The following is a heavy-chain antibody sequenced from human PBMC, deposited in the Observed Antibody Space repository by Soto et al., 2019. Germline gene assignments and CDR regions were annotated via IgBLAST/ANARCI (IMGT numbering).Heavy chain of an antibody. CDR1: GFTLSSYW. Sequence: GGSLRLSCEASGFTLSSYWMQWVRQAPGKGLVWVSFISSDGTTTYYADSVKGRFTVSRDNAKNTLSLQMNSLRAEDTAVYYCVRDGRNYYGMDVWGQGTTVTVSS. J-gene: IGHJ6*02. CDR3: VRDGRNYYGMDV. CDR2: ISSDGTTT. V-gene: IGHV3-74*01.